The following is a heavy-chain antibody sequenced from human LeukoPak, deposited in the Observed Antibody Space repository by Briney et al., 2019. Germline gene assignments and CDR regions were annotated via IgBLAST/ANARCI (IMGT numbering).Heavy chain of an antibody. V-gene: IGHV3-74*01. CDR2: INSDETGT. Sequence: GGSLRLSCAASGFSFSNYWMHWVRQAPGEGLVWVARINSDETGTSYADSVKGRFTTSRDNAKNTLYLQMNSLRAEDTAVYYCARDGSLPDYCGQGTLVTVSS. CDR1: GFSFSNYW. CDR3: ARDGSLPDY. J-gene: IGHJ4*02.